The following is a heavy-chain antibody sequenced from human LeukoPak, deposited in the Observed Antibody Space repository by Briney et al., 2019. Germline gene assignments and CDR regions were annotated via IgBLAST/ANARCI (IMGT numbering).Heavy chain of an antibody. CDR2: TYYRSKWYY. CDR1: GDSASSNNGA. D-gene: IGHD6-19*01. CDR3: TRDEGNTGWYTFDY. J-gene: IGHJ4*02. Sequence: SQTLSLTCAISGDSASSNNGAWNWVRQSPSRGLEWLGRTYYRSKWYYDYAVSLKGRITIDPDTSNNQFSLQLNSVTPEDTAVYYCTRDEGNTGWYTFDYWGQGTLVTVSS. V-gene: IGHV6-1*01.